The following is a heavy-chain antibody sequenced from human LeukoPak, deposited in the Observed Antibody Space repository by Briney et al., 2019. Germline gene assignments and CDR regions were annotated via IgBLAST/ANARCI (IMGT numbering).Heavy chain of an antibody. CDR3: SRDVHYYMDV. D-gene: IGHD2-8*01. CDR2: IRSKAYDGTT. V-gene: IGHV3-49*04. CDR1: GFTFGAYA. J-gene: IGHJ6*03. Sequence: PGGSLRLSCTASGFTFGAYAVSWVRQAPGKGLEWVGFIRSKAYDGTTEYASSVQATFTISRDDSKTIAYLQMNSLKTEDTAVYYCSRDVHYYMDVWGKGTTVT.